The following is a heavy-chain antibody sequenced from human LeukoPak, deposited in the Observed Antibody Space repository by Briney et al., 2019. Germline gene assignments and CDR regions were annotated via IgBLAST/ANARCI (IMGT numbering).Heavy chain of an antibody. J-gene: IGHJ6*02. CDR1: RFTLSTYW. Sequence: GGSLRLSCAASRFTLSTYWMRWVRQAPGKGLEWVAHIKQDGSQEYYVDSVKGRFTISRDSAKNSLYLQMNSLRVEDTAVYYCARFPAVRGVIDYYYGMDVWGQGTTVTVSS. V-gene: IGHV3-7*01. D-gene: IGHD3-10*01. CDR2: IKQDGSQE. CDR3: ARFPAVRGVIDYYYGMDV.